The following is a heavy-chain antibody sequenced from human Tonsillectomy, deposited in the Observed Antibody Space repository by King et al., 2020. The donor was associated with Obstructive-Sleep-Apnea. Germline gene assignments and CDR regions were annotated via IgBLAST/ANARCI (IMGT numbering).Heavy chain of an antibody. CDR2: IKNNLDGGTS. V-gene: IGHV3-15*01. J-gene: IGHJ4*02. CDR1: GFTFSNAW. Sequence: VQLVESGGGLVKPGGSLRLSCAASGFTFSNAWMSWVSQAPGKGLEWVGRIKNNLDGGTSDYAAPVKGRFTISRDDSKNTLYLQMNSLKTEDTAVYYCTTINQRVSYWGQGTLVIVSS. CDR3: TTINQRVSY. D-gene: IGHD1-14*01.